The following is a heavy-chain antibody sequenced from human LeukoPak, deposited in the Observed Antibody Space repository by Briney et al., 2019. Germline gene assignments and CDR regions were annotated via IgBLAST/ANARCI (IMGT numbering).Heavy chain of an antibody. CDR3: ARERAVTIQPLDY. V-gene: IGHV3-48*02. CDR1: GFTFSSYS. D-gene: IGHD4-17*01. J-gene: IGHJ4*02. Sequence: GSLRLSCAASGFTFSSYSMNWVRQAPGKGLEWVSSISSSSSTIYYADSVKGRFTISRDNAKNSLYLQMNSLRDEDTAVYYCARERAVTIQPLDYWGQGTLVTVSS. CDR2: ISSSSSTI.